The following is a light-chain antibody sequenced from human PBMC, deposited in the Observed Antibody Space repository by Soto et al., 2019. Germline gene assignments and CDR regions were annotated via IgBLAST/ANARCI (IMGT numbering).Light chain of an antibody. Sequence: QSAPTQPPSTSGSPGQSVTISCTGTSSDVGGYDFVSWYQQHPGKAPNLMIYEVTKRPSGVPDRFSGSKSGNTASLTVSGLQAEDEAYYYCSSYAGSKNFVVFGGGTKVTVL. CDR3: SSYAGSKNFVV. CDR2: EVT. CDR1: SSDVGGYDF. V-gene: IGLV2-8*01. J-gene: IGLJ2*01.